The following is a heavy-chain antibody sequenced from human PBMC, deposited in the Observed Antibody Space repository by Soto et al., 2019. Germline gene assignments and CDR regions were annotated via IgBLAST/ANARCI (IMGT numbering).Heavy chain of an antibody. CDR3: ASHPPRGDYSKYATTY. Sequence: GGSLRPSCAASGFTFSNYLMSWVRQAPGKGLEWVANIKEDGSEKYYVDPVKGRFTISRDNAKHSLYLQLYSLRADDTAVYYCASHPPRGDYSKYATTYWGQGTLVTVSS. J-gene: IGHJ4*02. CDR2: IKEDGSEK. CDR1: GFTFSNYL. D-gene: IGHD4-4*01. V-gene: IGHV3-7*03.